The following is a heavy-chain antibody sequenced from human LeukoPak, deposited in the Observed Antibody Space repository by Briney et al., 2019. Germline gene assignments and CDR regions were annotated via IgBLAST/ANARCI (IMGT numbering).Heavy chain of an antibody. J-gene: IGHJ4*02. CDR2: ISYDGSNK. CDR1: GFTFSSYG. V-gene: IGHV3-30*03. CDR3: ARTIEMATISYFDY. D-gene: IGHD5-24*01. Sequence: PGGSLRLSCAASGFTFSSYGMHWVRQAPGKGLEWVAVISYDGSNKYYADSVKGRFTISRDNAKNSLYLQMNSLRAGDKAVYYCARTIEMATISYFDYWGQGILVTVSS.